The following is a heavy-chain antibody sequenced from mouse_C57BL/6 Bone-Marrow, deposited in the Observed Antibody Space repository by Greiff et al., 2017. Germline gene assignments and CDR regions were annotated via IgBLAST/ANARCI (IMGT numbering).Heavy chain of an antibody. CDR2: ISDGGSYT. Sequence: EVQGVESGGGLVKPGGSLKLSCAASGFTFSSYAMSWVRQTPEKRLEWVATISDGGSYTYYPDNVKGRFTISRDNAKNNLYLQMNHLKSEDTAIYYCARGWLLRGAYWGQGTLVTVSA. CDR1: GFTFSSYA. V-gene: IGHV5-4*01. J-gene: IGHJ3*01. CDR3: ARGWLLRGAY. D-gene: IGHD2-3*01.